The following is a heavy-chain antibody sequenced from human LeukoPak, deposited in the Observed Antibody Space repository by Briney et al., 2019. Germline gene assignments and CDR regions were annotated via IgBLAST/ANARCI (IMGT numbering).Heavy chain of an antibody. CDR2: TSYDRFNK. V-gene: IGHV3-30*18. CDR3: AKDLGEFGDYDYYYYTMDV. Sequence: WGSLRLSCAASGFTFSSYDMHWVRQPPGKGLEWVAVTSYDRFNKYYGDPVKGRFIISRDNSKNTLYLQMNSLSAEDTAVYYCAKDLGEFGDYDYYYYTMDVWGQGTTVTVSS. D-gene: IGHD4-17*01. CDR1: GFTFSSYD. J-gene: IGHJ6*02.